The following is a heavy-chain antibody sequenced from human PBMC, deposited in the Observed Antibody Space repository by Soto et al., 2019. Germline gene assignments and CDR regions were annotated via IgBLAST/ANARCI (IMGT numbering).Heavy chain of an antibody. V-gene: IGHV4-31*03. CDR2: IFYSGNT. D-gene: IGHD5-12*01. Sequence: QVQLQESGPGLVKPSQTLSLTCTVSGGSVSSGGYYWSWIRQHPGKGLEWIGYIFYSGNTYYNPSLKSRVTISVETSKNQFSLKLSSVTAADTAVYYCARGTWTHFDYWGQGTLVTVSS. CDR3: ARGTWTHFDY. J-gene: IGHJ4*02. CDR1: GGSVSSGGYY.